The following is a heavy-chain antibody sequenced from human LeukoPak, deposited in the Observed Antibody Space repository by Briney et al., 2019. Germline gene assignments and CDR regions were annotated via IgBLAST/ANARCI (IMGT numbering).Heavy chain of an antibody. CDR3: ARWVDAFDV. CDR2: IYYRGTT. CDR1: GASVSSDGYY. Sequence: SETLSLTCRVSGASVSSDGYYWSWVRQHPGKGLQWIGYIYYRGTTFYKPSLKSRVSISIDTSTNQFSLKLSSVTAADTAVYYCARWVDAFDVWGQGTMVTVSS. J-gene: IGHJ3*01. V-gene: IGHV4-31*02.